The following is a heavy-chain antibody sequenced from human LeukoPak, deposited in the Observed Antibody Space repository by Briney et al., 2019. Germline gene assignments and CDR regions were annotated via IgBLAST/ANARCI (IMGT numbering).Heavy chain of an antibody. CDR3: ARYGFSSVWQGGWHAFDI. D-gene: IGHD6-25*01. V-gene: IGHV1-46*01. J-gene: IGHJ3*02. CDR1: GYTFTSYY. Sequence: ASVKVSCKASGYTFTSYYVHWVRQAPGQGLQWMGIINPTSGDPNYAQNFQGRVTMTRDMSTSTVYMELSSLRSEDTAVYYCARYGFSSVWQGGWHAFDIWGHGTMVTVSS. CDR2: INPTSGDP.